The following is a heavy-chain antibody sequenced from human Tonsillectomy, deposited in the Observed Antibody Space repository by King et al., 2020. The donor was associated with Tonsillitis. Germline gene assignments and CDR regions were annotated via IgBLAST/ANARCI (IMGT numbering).Heavy chain of an antibody. Sequence: VQLVESGGGLVQPGGSLRLSCAGSGLTFSSYWMHWVRQAPGKGLMWVSRIKNDGISTDYADSVKGRFIISRDDAKSTLYLQMSSPRAEDTAIYYCATGIINAYDIWGQGTMVTVSS. CDR3: ATGIINAYDI. V-gene: IGHV3-74*01. J-gene: IGHJ3*02. CDR2: IKNDGIST. CDR1: GLTFSSYW.